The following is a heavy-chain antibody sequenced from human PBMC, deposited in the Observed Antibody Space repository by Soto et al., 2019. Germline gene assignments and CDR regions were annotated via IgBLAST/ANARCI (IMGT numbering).Heavy chain of an antibody. CDR3: ARDFVVGATSYYYGMDV. Sequence: TFTGYYVHWLRQAPGQGLEWMGWINPNTGGTNYAQKFQGWVTMTRDTSISTAYMELSRLRSDDTAVYYCARDFVVGATSYYYGMDVWGQGTTVTVSS. J-gene: IGHJ6*02. CDR2: INPNTGGT. CDR1: TFTGYY. D-gene: IGHD1-26*01. V-gene: IGHV1-2*04.